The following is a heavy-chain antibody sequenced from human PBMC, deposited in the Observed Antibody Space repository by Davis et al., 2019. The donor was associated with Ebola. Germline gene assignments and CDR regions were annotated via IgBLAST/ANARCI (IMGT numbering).Heavy chain of an antibody. V-gene: IGHV3-21*01. CDR2: ISSSGTYI. CDR3: AREDSSEAFDY. Sequence: PGGSLRLSCAASGFTFTTYSMNWVRQAPGKGLEWVSSISSSGTYIYYADSVRGRFTISRDNAKNSLFLQMDNLRAEDTAVYYCAREDSSEAFDYWGQGTLVAVSS. CDR1: GFTFTTYS. D-gene: IGHD4-11*01. J-gene: IGHJ4*02.